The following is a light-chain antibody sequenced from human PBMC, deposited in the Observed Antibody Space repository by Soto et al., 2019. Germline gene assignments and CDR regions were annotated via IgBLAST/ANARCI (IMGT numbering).Light chain of an antibody. CDR3: TQRTHVPIP. CDR1: HSLLHINGYNY. Sequence: EIVVTQSTISLPVTYGEPASISCRSSHSLLHINGYNYVDWYLQKPGQSPQLLIYLASNRASGVPDRFSGSGSGTDFTLKISRVEAEDVGVYYCTQRTHVPIPFCQGRLLEIK. J-gene: IGKJ5*01. V-gene: IGKV2-28*01. CDR2: LAS.